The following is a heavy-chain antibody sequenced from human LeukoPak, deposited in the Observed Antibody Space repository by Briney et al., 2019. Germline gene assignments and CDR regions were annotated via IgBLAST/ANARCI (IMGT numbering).Heavy chain of an antibody. CDR3: AKAAGYRDY. CDR2: ISGSGGST. Sequence: RSGGSLRLSCEASGFTFYTSAMSWVRQGPGKGLEWVSTISGSGGSTYYADSVKGRFTIPRDNSKNTLYLQMNSLRAEDTAVYYCAKAAGYRDYWGQGTLVTVSS. J-gene: IGHJ4*02. D-gene: IGHD2-15*01. V-gene: IGHV3-23*01. CDR1: GFTFYTSA.